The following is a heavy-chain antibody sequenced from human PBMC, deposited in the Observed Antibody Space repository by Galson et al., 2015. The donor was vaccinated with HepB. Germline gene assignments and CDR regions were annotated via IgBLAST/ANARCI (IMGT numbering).Heavy chain of an antibody. J-gene: IGHJ6*02. V-gene: IGHV3-15*01. Sequence: LSCAASGFTFSNAWMSWVRQAPGKGLEWVGRIKGKTDGGTTDYAAPVKGRFTISRDDSKNTLYLQMNSLRTEDTAVYYCTTDWGMYYFESSGYYYYGMDVWGQGTTVTVSS. D-gene: IGHD3-22*01. CDR1: GFTFSNAW. CDR3: TTDWGMYYFESSGYYYYGMDV. CDR2: IKGKTDGGTT.